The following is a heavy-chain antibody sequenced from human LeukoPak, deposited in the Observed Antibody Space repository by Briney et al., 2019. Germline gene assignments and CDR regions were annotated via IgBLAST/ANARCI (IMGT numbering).Heavy chain of an antibody. CDR3: AEGGYFAFDF. J-gene: IGHJ3*01. V-gene: IGHV3-23*01. D-gene: IGHD2-2*03. CDR2: ST. Sequence: STNDMNSAQGRFTISRDNSKNTLYLQMHSLRAEDTATYFCAEGGYFAFDFWGQGTKVTVSS.